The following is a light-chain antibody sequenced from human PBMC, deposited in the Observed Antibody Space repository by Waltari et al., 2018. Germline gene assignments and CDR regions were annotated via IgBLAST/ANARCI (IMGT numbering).Light chain of an antibody. J-gene: IGLJ3*02. CDR1: SSAVGGYNF. CDR2: EVD. CDR3: SSYAGTKSVM. Sequence: QSALTQPPSASGSPGQSVTISCTGTSSAVGGYNFVSWYQHHPGKAPKLIIYEVDKRPSVVPDRFSGSRSGNTASLTVSGLQAEDEADYYCSSYAGTKSVMFGGGTKLTVL. V-gene: IGLV2-8*01.